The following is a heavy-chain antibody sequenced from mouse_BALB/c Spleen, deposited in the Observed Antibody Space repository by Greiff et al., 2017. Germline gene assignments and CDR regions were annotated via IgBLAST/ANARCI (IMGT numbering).Heavy chain of an antibody. V-gene: IGHV5-17*02. Sequence: EVKLMESGGGLVQPGGSRKLSCAASGFTFSSFGMHWVRQAPEKGLEWVAYISSGSSTIYYADTVKGRFTISRDNPKNTLFLQMTSLRSEDTAMYYCARNRESYGYDYAMDYWGQGTSVTVSS. CDR3: ARNRESYGYDYAMDY. D-gene: IGHD1-2*01. CDR2: ISSGSSTI. CDR1: GFTFSSFG. J-gene: IGHJ4*01.